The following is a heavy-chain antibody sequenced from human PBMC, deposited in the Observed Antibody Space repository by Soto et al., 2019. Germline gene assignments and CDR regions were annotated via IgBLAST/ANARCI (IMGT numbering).Heavy chain of an antibody. CDR1: GFTFSTYA. D-gene: IGHD3-22*01. J-gene: IGHJ6*02. Sequence: EVQLLESGGGLVQPGGSLRLSCAASGFTFSTYAMSWVRQAPGKGLEWVSYISVGGGATKYGDSVKGRFTISRDNSKKTLFLEMNSLRAEDTAMYYCAKIFDSGAYWGSDDYNFGMDVWGQETTVTVSS. CDR2: ISVGGGAT. V-gene: IGHV3-23*01. CDR3: AKIFDSGAYWGSDDYNFGMDV.